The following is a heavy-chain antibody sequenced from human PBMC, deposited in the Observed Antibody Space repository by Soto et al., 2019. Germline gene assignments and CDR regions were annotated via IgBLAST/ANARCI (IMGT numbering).Heavy chain of an antibody. Sequence: EVQLLESGGNLVQPGGSLRLSCAASGFTFSSYAMSWVRQAPGKGLEWVSTVGFSGATTYYTDSVKGRFTISRANSQNTLFLQMHRLRAEDTAISYCATFRAGLGSQTDSWGQGTLVTVSS. CDR1: GFTFSSYA. CDR3: ATFRAGLGSQTDS. J-gene: IGHJ4*02. D-gene: IGHD3-10*01. CDR2: VGFSGATT. V-gene: IGHV3-23*01.